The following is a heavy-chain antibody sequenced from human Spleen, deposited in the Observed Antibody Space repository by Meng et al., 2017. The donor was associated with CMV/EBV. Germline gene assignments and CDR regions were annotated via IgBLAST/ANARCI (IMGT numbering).Heavy chain of an antibody. CDR2: IIPILGIA. D-gene: IGHD2-2*02. V-gene: IGHV1-69*10. Sequence: SVKVSCKASGGTFSSYAISWVRQAPGQGLEWMGGIIPILGIANYAQKFQGRVTITADKSTSTAYMELSSLRSEDTAVYYCARFPARPSYCSSTSCYTGWFDPWGQGTLVTSPQ. J-gene: IGHJ5*02. CDR1: GGTFSSYA. CDR3: ARFPARPSYCSSTSCYTGWFDP.